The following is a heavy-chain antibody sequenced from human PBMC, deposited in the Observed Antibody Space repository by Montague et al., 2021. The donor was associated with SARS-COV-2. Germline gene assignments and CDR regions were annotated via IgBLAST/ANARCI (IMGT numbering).Heavy chain of an antibody. Sequence: SLRLSCATSGFDMRPFSMSWVRQAPGKGPEWVANIYSDGTEKYVDSVRGRFSISRDNVKNSLYLQMNSLRAEDTGVYFCASGDDSDVWGQGTMVTVSS. V-gene: IGHV3-7*01. CDR1: GFDMRPFS. J-gene: IGHJ3*01. CDR3: ASGDDSDV. CDR2: IYSDGTEK.